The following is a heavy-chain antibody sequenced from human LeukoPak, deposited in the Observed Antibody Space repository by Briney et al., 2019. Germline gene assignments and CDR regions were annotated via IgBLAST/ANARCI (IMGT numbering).Heavy chain of an antibody. Sequence: SETLSLTCTVSGGSISSYYWSWIRQPPGKGLEWIGYIYYSGSTNYNPSLKSRVTISVDTSKNQFSLKLSSVTAADTAVYYCARQLSSDIHGHNAFDIWGQGTMVTVSS. J-gene: IGHJ3*02. CDR1: GGSISSYY. V-gene: IGHV4-59*08. CDR3: ARQLSSDIHGHNAFDI. D-gene: IGHD5-12*01. CDR2: IYYSGST.